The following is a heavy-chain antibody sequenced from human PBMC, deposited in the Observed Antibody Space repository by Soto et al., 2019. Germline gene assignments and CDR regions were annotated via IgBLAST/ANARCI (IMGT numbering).Heavy chain of an antibody. CDR3: ARGYGWVDY. CDR2: IWYDGSNK. J-gene: IGHJ4*02. D-gene: IGHD3-16*01. CDR1: GFTFSSYG. V-gene: IGHV3-33*01. Sequence: QVQLVESGGGVVQPGRSLRLSCAASGFTFSSYGMHWVRQAPGKGLEWVAVIWYDGSNKYYADSVKGRFTTSRDNSKNTLYLQMNSMRAEDTAVYYCARGYGWVDYWGQGTLVTVSS.